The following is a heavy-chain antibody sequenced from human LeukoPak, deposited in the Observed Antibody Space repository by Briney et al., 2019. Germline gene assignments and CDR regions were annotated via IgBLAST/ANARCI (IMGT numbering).Heavy chain of an antibody. Sequence: GGSLRLSCAASGFTFSSYAKSWVRQAPGKGLEWVSAISGSGGSTYYADSVKGRFTISRDNAKNSLYLQMNSLRAEDTAVYYCARDTGDLSYYYDSTPDYWGQGTLVTVSS. CDR2: ISGSGGST. CDR1: GFTFSSYA. CDR3: ARDTGDLSYYYDSTPDY. J-gene: IGHJ4*02. V-gene: IGHV3-23*01. D-gene: IGHD3-22*01.